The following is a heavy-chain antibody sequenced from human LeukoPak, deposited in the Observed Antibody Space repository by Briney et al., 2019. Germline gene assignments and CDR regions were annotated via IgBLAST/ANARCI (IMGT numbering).Heavy chain of an antibody. J-gene: IGHJ4*02. CDR1: GYTFTGYY. CDR3: ARSYLPSVTFDY. V-gene: IGHV1-2*02. CDR2: INPNSGGT. Sequence: ASVKVSCKASGYTFTGYYMHWVRQAPGQGLGWMGWINPNSGGTNYAQKFQGRVTMTRDTSISTAYMELRSLRPDDTAVYYCARSYLPSVTFDYWGQGTVVSVSS. D-gene: IGHD3-16*02.